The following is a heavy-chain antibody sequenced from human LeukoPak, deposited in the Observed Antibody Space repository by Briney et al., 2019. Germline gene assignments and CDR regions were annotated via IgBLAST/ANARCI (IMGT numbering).Heavy chain of an antibody. J-gene: IGHJ4*02. CDR2: IIPIFGTA. Sequence: GASVKVSCKASGGTFSSYAISWVRQAPGQGLEWMGGIIPIFGTANYAQKFQGRVTITADESTSTAYMELSSLRSEDTAVYYCASPQDGYNSQESHYYFDYWGQGTLVTVSS. D-gene: IGHD5-24*01. CDR1: GGTFSSYA. CDR3: ASPQDGYNSQESHYYFDY. V-gene: IGHV1-69*13.